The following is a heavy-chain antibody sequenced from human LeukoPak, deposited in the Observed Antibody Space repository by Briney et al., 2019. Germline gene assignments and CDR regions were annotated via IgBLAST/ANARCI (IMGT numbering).Heavy chain of an antibody. Sequence: SETLSLTCSVSGDSITYFYWSWIRQAAGKGLEWVGRIYTTGSTNHNPSLKSRVTISVDTSKNQFSLKLSSVTAADTAIYFCARDMASSGYYDYWGQGTLVTVSS. CDR1: GDSITYFY. CDR3: ARDMASSGYYDY. CDR2: IYTTGST. D-gene: IGHD3-22*01. J-gene: IGHJ4*02. V-gene: IGHV4-4*07.